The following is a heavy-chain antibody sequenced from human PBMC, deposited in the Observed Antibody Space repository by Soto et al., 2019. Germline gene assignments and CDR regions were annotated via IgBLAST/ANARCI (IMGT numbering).Heavy chain of an antibody. V-gene: IGHV4-38-2*02. CDR2: IYHSGST. J-gene: IGHJ6*02. CDR3: ARERDGYGIVRGQGYYYDSSGYYAQRNYYYDGMDI. Sequence: SETLSLTCAVSGYSISSGYYWGWIRQPPGKGLEWIGSIYHSGSTYYNPSLKSRVTISVDTSKNQFSLKLSSVTAADTAVYYCARERDGYGIVRGQGYYYDSSGYYAQRNYYYDGMDIWGQGTTVTVSS. D-gene: IGHD3-22*01. CDR1: GYSISSGYY.